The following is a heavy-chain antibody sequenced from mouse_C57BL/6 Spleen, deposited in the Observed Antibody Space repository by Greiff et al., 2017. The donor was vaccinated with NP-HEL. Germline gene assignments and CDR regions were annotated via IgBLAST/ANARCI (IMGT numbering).Heavy chain of an antibody. Sequence: EVQLQQSGPELVKPGASVKISCKASGYSFTGYYMHWVKQSHGNILDWIGYIYPYNGVSSYNQKFKGKATLTVDKSSSTAYMELRSLTSEDSAVYYCARDITTVVGDYAMDYWGQGTSVTVSS. CDR1: GYSFTGYY. CDR3: ARDITTVVGDYAMDY. CDR2: IYPYNGVS. D-gene: IGHD1-1*01. V-gene: IGHV1-31*01. J-gene: IGHJ4*01.